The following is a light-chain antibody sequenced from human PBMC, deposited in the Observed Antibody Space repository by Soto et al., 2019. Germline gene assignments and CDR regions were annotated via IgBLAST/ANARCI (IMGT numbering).Light chain of an antibody. CDR3: ATWDDGLSGVL. Sequence: QSVLTQPPSASGTPGQRVSITCSGSDSNIGSNSVHWYQQVPGMAPKLLVYKSDQRPSGVPDRFSGSKSVTSASLAIRGLRAEDEAEYYCATWDDGLSGVLFGGGTKLTAL. CDR2: KSD. J-gene: IGLJ2*01. CDR1: DSNIGSNS. V-gene: IGLV1-47*01.